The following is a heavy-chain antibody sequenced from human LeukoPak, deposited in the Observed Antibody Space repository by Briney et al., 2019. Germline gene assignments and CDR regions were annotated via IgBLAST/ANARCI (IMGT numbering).Heavy chain of an antibody. CDR2: IKQDGSEK. J-gene: IGHJ4*02. D-gene: IGHD6-19*01. Sequence: GGSLRLSCAASGFTFITYSRNWFRQAPGKGLEWVANIKQDGSEKYYVDSVKGRFTISRDNAKNSLYLQMNSLRAEDTTVYYCARIRRGWSQNWDYWGQGTLVTVSS. V-gene: IGHV3-7*01. CDR3: ARIRRGWSQNWDY. CDR1: GFTFITYS.